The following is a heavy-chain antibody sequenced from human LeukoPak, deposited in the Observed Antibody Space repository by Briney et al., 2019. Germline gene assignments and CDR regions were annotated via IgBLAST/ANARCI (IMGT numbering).Heavy chain of an antibody. Sequence: CGXXWVRQAPGKGLEWVSTLSRTGDYTYYADSVKGRFSISRDNSKNTLYLQMASLRVEDTAIYYCAKLPAPGGDYVYFDSWGQGTLVTVSS. CDR3: AKLPAPGGDYVYFDS. J-gene: IGHJ4*02. CDR2: LSRTGDYT. D-gene: IGHD3-16*01. V-gene: IGHV3-23*01. CDR1: CG.